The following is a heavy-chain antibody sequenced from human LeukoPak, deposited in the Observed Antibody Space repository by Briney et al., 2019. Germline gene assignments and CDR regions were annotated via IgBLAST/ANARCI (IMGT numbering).Heavy chain of an antibody. CDR2: IYYTGNT. V-gene: IGHV4-59*11. CDR1: GDSISSHY. J-gene: IGHJ5*02. Sequence: SETLSLTCTVSGDSISSHYWSWIRQPPGKGLEWIGYIYYTGNTNYNPSLKSRVTISVDTSKNQFSLKLNSVTAADTAVYYCARYSYNWNPWGQGTLVTGSS. D-gene: IGHD1-1*01. CDR3: ARYSYNWNP.